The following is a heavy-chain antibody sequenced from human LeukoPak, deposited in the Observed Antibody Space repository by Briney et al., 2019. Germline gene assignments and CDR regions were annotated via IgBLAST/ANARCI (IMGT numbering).Heavy chain of an antibody. J-gene: IGHJ4*02. D-gene: IGHD2-15*01. Sequence: SETLSLTCTVSGGSISNYYWSWIRQPPGKGLEWIGYIYYSGSTNYNPSLKSRVTISVDTSKNQFSLKLSSVTAADTAVYYCARQLDCSGGSCYSGYFDYWGQGTLVTVSS. CDR2: IYYSGST. CDR3: ARQLDCSGGSCYSGYFDY. V-gene: IGHV4-59*08. CDR1: GGSISNYY.